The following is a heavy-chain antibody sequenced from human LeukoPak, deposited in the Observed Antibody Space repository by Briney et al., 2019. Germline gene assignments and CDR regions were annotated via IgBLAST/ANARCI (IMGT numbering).Heavy chain of an antibody. CDR2: SYYNGST. CDR1: GGSISSSSYY. V-gene: IGHV4-39*01. D-gene: IGHD3-16*02. Sequence: SETLSLTCTVSGGSISSSSYYGGWIRQPPGKGREWLGNSYYNGSTPYNPYLKSRVTISVDTSKNQFSLKLSSVTAADTAVYYCARLRSIRLGELSLASPEYYFDYWGQGTLVTVSS. CDR3: ARLRSIRLGELSLASPEYYFDY. J-gene: IGHJ4*02.